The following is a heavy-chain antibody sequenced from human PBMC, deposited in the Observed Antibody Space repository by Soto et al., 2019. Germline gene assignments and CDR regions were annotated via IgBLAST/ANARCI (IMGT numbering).Heavy chain of an antibody. D-gene: IGHD3-16*02. V-gene: IGHV4-39*01. Sequence: SETLSLTCTVSGGSISSSSYYWGWIRQPPGKGLEWIGSIYYSGSTYYNPSLKSRVTISVDTSRNQFSLKLSSVTAADTAVYYCAIYYDYVWGSYRFPHYWGQGTLVTVSS. CDR2: IYYSGST. CDR3: AIYYDYVWGSYRFPHY. J-gene: IGHJ4*02. CDR1: GGSISSSSYY.